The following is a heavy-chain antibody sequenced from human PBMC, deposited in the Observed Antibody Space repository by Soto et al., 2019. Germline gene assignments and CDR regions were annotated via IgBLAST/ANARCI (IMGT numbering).Heavy chain of an antibody. CDR3: ATADDSGFYP. CDR2: ITPDNGNT. V-gene: IGHV1-18*04. Sequence: QLKLVQSGGEVKKPGASVRVSCEAYGYPFSKYGISWIRQAPGQGLEWMGWITPDNGNTEYAQKFQGRVTMTTDTSSNTTYMELMRLRSADAALYYYATADDSGFYPWGQGTLV. J-gene: IGHJ5*02. D-gene: IGHD3-10*01. CDR1: GYPFSKYG.